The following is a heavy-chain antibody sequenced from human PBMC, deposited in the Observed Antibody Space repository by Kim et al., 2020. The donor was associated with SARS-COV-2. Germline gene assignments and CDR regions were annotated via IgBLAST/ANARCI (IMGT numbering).Heavy chain of an antibody. D-gene: IGHD6-13*01. CDR1: GYTFTSYA. J-gene: IGHJ3*02. CDR2: INTNTGNP. CDR3: AGTSGSSSWLDDAFDI. Sequence: ASVKVSCKASGYTFTSYAMNWVRQAPGQGLEWMGWINTNTGNPTYAQGFTGRFVFSLDTSVSTAYLQISSLKAEDTAVYYCAGTSGSSSWLDDAFDIWGQGTMVTASS. V-gene: IGHV7-4-1*02.